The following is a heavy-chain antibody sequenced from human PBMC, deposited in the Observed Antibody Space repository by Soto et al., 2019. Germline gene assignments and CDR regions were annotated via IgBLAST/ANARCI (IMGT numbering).Heavy chain of an antibody. CDR3: ARLTGVVVAATPAYYFDY. Sequence: QVQLVQSGAEVKKPGASVKVSCKASGYTFTSYGISWVRQAPGQGLEWMGWISAYNGNTNYAQKLQGRVTITTDTSTCTAYMELRSLRSDDTAVYYCARLTGVVVAATPAYYFDYWGQGTLVTVSS. V-gene: IGHV1-18*01. D-gene: IGHD2-15*01. J-gene: IGHJ4*02. CDR1: GYTFTSYG. CDR2: ISAYNGNT.